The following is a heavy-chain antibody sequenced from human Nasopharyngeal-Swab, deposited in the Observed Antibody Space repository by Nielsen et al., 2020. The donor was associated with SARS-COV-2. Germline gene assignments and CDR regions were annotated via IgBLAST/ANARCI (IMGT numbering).Heavy chain of an antibody. V-gene: IGHV3-23*01. Sequence: GGSLRLSCAASGFTFSSYSMSWLRQAPGKGLEWVSTITGNGDTTYYADSVKGRFTISRDNSENTLYLQLNSLRPEDTAVYYCAREGGSSGRAGFFDYWGQGTLVTVSS. CDR2: ITGNGDTT. CDR1: GFTFSSYS. CDR3: AREGGSSGRAGFFDY. D-gene: IGHD6-19*01. J-gene: IGHJ4*02.